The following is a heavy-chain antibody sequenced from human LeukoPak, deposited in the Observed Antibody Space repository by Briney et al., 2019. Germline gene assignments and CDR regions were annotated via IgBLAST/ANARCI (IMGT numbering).Heavy chain of an antibody. V-gene: IGHV4-59*01. CDR3: AKRGRSSWYFDY. D-gene: IGHD6-13*01. J-gene: IGHJ4*02. CDR1: GGSISGYY. Sequence: KPSETLSLTCTVSGGSISGYYWNWIRQPPGKGLGWIGYIHYSGTTNYNPSLKSRVTISVDTSKNQLSLKLSSVTAADTAVYFCAKRGRSSWYFDYWGQGTQVTVSS. CDR2: IHYSGTT.